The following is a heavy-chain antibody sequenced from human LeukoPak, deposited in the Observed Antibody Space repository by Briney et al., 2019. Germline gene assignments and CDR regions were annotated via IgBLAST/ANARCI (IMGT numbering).Heavy chain of an antibody. J-gene: IGHJ4*02. Sequence: GGSLRLSCAASGFTVSSNYMSWVRQAPGNGLAWVSVIYSGGSTYYADSFKGRVTISRHNSKNTLYLQMTSLRAEDTAVYYCARGHIVSLLMVRRVISGFDYWGQGTLVTVSS. CDR2: IYSGGST. V-gene: IGHV3-53*04. D-gene: IGHD3-10*01. CDR3: ARGHIVSLLMVRRVISGFDY. CDR1: GFTVSSNY.